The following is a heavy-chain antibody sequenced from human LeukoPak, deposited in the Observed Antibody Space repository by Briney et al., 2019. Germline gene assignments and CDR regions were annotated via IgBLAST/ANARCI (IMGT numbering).Heavy chain of an antibody. CDR3: VDLNTPL. CDR2: ISFDGSAK. CDR1: GFTFSNYG. V-gene: IGHV3-30*03. J-gene: IGHJ4*02. D-gene: IGHD2-15*01. Sequence: GGSLRLSCAASGFTFSNYGMHWVRQAPGKGLEWVSVISFDGSAKYYADSVKGRFTISRDNSKNTLYLQMTSLRAEDTAVYYCVDLNTPLWGQGTLVTVSS.